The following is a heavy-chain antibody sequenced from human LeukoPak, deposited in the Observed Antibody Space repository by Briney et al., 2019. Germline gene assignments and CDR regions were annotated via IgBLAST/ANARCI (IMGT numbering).Heavy chain of an antibody. Sequence: GGSLRLSCTASGFTFSSYAMYWVRQAPGKGLEWVSGIFGSGGSAHYAESVKGRFTISRDNSKNTVWLQMNSLTAEDTAVYYCGKTTTGYSSGRYPAWPVDYRGQGTLVTVSS. CDR3: GKTTTGYSSGRYPAWPVDY. J-gene: IGHJ4*02. V-gene: IGHV3-23*01. CDR2: IFGSGGSA. CDR1: GFTFSSYA. D-gene: IGHD6-19*01.